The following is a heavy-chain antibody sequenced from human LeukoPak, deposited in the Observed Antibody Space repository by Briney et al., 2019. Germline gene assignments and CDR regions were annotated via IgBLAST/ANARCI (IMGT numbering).Heavy chain of an antibody. J-gene: IGHJ4*02. V-gene: IGHV3-23*01. D-gene: IGHD3-16*01. Sequence: PGGSLRLSCAASGFTFSSYAMSWVRHTPGKGLEWVSAISGSGGSTYYADSVKGRFTISRDNSKNTLFLQMNSLRAEDTAFYYCASSLLTRGRGPSDYWGQGTLVTVSS. CDR1: GFTFSSYA. CDR2: ISGSGGST. CDR3: ASSLLTRGRGPSDY.